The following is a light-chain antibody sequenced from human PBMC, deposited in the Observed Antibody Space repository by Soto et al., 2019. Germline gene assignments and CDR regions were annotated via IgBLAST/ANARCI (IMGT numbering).Light chain of an antibody. Sequence: VLTQSPSASASLGASVKLTCTLSSGHSSYAIAWHQQQPEKGPRYLMKLNSDGSHSKGDGIPDRFSGSSSGAERYLTISSLQSEDEADYYCQTWGTGIRGVFGGGTQLTVL. CDR3: QTWGTGIRGV. CDR2: LNSDGSH. J-gene: IGLJ3*02. CDR1: SGHSSYA. V-gene: IGLV4-69*01.